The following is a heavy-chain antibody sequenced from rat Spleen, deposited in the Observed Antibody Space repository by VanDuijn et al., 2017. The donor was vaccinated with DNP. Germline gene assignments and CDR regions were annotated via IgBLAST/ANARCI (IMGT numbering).Heavy chain of an antibody. Sequence: EVQLVESGGGLVQPGRSLKLSCAASGFTFSNYYMAWVRQAPTKGLEWVATISTSGGSTYYRDSVKGRFTISRDNAKNTLYLQMNSLRSEATATYYCARGVYYYSATYWYFDFWGPGTMVTVSS. V-gene: IGHV5-25*01. D-gene: IGHD1-1*01. CDR2: ISTSGGST. CDR3: ARGVYYYSATYWYFDF. CDR1: GFTFSNYY. J-gene: IGHJ1*01.